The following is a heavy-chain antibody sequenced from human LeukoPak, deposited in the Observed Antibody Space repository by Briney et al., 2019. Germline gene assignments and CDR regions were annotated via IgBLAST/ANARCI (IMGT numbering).Heavy chain of an antibody. Sequence: SETLSLTCTVSGGSISSGGYYWSWIRQHPGKGLEWIGYIYYSGSTYFNPSLKNRVTISVDTSKNQFSLKLSSVTAADTAVYYCARDGYYDSSGNNWFDPWGQGTLVTVSS. CDR1: GGSISSGGYY. CDR3: ARDGYYDSSGNNWFDP. J-gene: IGHJ5*02. CDR2: IYYSGST. V-gene: IGHV4-31*03. D-gene: IGHD3-22*01.